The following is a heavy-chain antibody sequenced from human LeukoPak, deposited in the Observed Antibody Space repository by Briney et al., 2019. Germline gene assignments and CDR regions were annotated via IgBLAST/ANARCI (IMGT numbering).Heavy chain of an antibody. V-gene: IGHV3-30*04. Sequence: PGGSLRLSCAASGFSFSDYTMHWVRQAPGKGLEWVAFISNDGNNKYSADAVKGRFTISRDNSKNTLYLQMNSLRAEDTAVYYCAKGGAVSSKSITMIRGTRRYYYYMDVWGKGTTVTVSS. D-gene: IGHD3-10*01. CDR3: AKGGAVSSKSITMIRGTRRYYYYMDV. J-gene: IGHJ6*03. CDR1: GFSFSDYT. CDR2: ISNDGNNK.